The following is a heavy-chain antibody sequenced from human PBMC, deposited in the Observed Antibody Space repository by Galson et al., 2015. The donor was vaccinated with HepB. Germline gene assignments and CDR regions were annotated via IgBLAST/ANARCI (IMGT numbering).Heavy chain of an antibody. CDR2: IYSGGST. V-gene: IGHV3-53*01. Sequence: SLRLSCAASGFTVSSNYMSWVRQAPGKGLEWVSVIYSGGSTYYADSVKGRFTISRDNSKNTLYLQMNSLRAEDTAVYYCASTPRYFDWFALDYWGQGTLVTVSS. D-gene: IGHD3-9*01. J-gene: IGHJ4*02. CDR3: ASTPRYFDWFALDY. CDR1: GFTVSSNY.